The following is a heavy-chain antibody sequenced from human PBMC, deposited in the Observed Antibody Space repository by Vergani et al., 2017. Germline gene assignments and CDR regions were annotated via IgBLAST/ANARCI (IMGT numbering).Heavy chain of an antibody. CDR3: ARSLMYSSPPIDI. D-gene: IGHD6-13*01. CDR1: GGSISSSSYY. J-gene: IGHJ3*02. V-gene: IGHV4-39*07. Sequence: QLQLQESGPGLVKPSETLSLTCTVSGGSISSSSYYWGWIRQPPGKGLEWIGEIYHSGSTNYNPSLKSRVTISVDKSKNQFSLKLSSVTAADTAVYYCARSLMYSSPPIDIWGQGTMVTVSS. CDR2: IYHSGST.